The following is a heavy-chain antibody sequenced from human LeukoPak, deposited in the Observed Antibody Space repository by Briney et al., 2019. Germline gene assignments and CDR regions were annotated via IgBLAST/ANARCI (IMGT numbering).Heavy chain of an antibody. J-gene: IGHJ6*02. Sequence: GGSLRLSCAASGFTFDDYAMRRVRQAPGKGLEWVSGISWNGGSTGYADSVKGRFTISRDNAKNSLYLQMNSLRAEDTALYYCAKGLYYYDSSGYFDDSYYYYCMDGWGQGTTVTVYS. V-gene: IGHV3-9*01. CDR2: ISWNGGST. CDR1: GFTFDDYA. D-gene: IGHD3-22*01. CDR3: AKGLYYYDSSGYFDDSYYYYCMDG.